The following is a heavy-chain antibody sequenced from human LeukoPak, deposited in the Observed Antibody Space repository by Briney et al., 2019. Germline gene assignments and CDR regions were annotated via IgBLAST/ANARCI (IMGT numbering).Heavy chain of an antibody. CDR2: IYYSGST. Sequence: SSETLSLTCTVSGGSISSSSYYWGWIRQPPGKGLEWIGSIYYSGSTYYNPSLKSRVTISVDKSKNLFSLKLSSVTAADAGVYHCARRHLEGYNAYGLFDYWGQGTLVTVSS. V-gene: IGHV4-39*07. D-gene: IGHD5-12*01. CDR3: ARRHLEGYNAYGLFDY. CDR1: GGSISSSSYY. J-gene: IGHJ4*02.